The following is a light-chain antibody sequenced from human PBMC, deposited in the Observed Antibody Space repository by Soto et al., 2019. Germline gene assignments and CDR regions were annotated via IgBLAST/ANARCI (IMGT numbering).Light chain of an antibody. J-gene: IGLJ3*02. CDR2: EGS. V-gene: IGLV2-23*01. Sequence: QSALTQPASVSGSPGQSITISCTGTTSDVGGYNYVSWFQQHPGKAPKLMIYEGSKRPSGVSNRFSGSKSGNTASLTISGLQAEDEADYYCCSHAGSSINWVFGGGTKVTVL. CDR3: CSHAGSSINWV. CDR1: TSDVGGYNY.